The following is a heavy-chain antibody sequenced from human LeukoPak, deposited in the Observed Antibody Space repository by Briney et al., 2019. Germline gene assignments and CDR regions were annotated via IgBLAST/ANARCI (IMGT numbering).Heavy chain of an antibody. CDR2: ISAYNGNT. D-gene: IGHD3-9*01. V-gene: IGHV1-18*01. CDR3: ASVRYFDWLLYFDY. J-gene: IGHJ4*02. Sequence: ASVKVSCKASGYTFTSYGISWVRQAPGQGLEWMGWISAYNGNTNYAQKLQGRVTMTTDTSTSTAYMELRSLRSDDTAVYYCASVRYFDWLLYFDYWGQGTPVTVSS. CDR1: GYTFTSYG.